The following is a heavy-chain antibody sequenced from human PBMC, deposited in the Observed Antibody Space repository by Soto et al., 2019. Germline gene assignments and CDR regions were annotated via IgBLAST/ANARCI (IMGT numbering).Heavy chain of an antibody. J-gene: IGHJ4*02. CDR1: GGSISSYY. Sequence: PSETLSLSCTVSGGSISSYYWSWIRQPPGKGLEWIGYIYYSGSTNYNPSLKSRVTISVDTSKNQFSLKLSSVTAADTAVYYCARDSSSYDSRGPEYWGQGTLVTVSS. CDR2: IYYSGST. D-gene: IGHD3-22*01. CDR3: ARDSSSYDSRGPEY. V-gene: IGHV4-59*01.